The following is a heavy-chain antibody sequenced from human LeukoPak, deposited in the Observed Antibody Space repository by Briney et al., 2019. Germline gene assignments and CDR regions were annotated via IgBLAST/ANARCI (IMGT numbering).Heavy chain of an antibody. CDR2: INHSGST. V-gene: IGHV4-34*01. J-gene: IGHJ6*02. CDR3: ASGGDHYYGSGDDDTVYTV. CDR1: GGSFSGYY. Sequence: SETLSLTCAVYGGSFSGYYWSWIRQPPGKGLEWIGEINHSGSTNYNPSLKSRVTISVDTSKNQFSLKLSSVTAADTAVYYCASGGDHYYGSGDDDTVYTVWGQGTTVTVSS. D-gene: IGHD3-10*01.